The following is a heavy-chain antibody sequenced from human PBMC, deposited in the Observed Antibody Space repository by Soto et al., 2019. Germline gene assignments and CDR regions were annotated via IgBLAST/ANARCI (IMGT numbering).Heavy chain of an antibody. CDR1: GLTFSNYA. Sequence: GGTLRLSCAASGLTFSNYAMNWVRQAPGKGLEWVSVISDTGGSTYYADSVKGRFTISRDNSKNTLYLQMNSLRAEDTAIYYCVKEFIGWYSRGSFDFCCRGILGTVS. V-gene: IGHV3-23*01. D-gene: IGHD6-19*01. CDR2: ISDTGGST. J-gene: IGHJ3*01. CDR3: VKEFIGWYSRGSFDF.